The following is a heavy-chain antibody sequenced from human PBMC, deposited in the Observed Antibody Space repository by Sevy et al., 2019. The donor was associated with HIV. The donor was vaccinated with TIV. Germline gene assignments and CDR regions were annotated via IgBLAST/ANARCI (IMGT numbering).Heavy chain of an antibody. D-gene: IGHD3-22*01. CDR3: ARDRRTLKYYASSGYNYYFDY. CDR1: GFTFSNYN. CDR2: ITSSSDYI. Sequence: GGSLRLSCAASGFTFSNYNMYWVRQAPGMGLEWVSSITSSSDYIYDADSVKGRFTISRDNAKNSLYLQMNSLRAEDTAVYYCARDRRTLKYYASSGYNYYFDYWGQRTLVTVSS. J-gene: IGHJ4*02. V-gene: IGHV3-21*01.